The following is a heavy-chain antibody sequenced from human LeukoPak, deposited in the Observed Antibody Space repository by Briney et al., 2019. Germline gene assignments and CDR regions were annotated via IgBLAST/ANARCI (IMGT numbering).Heavy chain of an antibody. D-gene: IGHD6-6*01. CDR1: GFTFSSYG. CDR3: AKDSNSSRLSSWADY. CDR2: IWYDGSNK. J-gene: IGHJ4*02. Sequence: GGSLRLSCAASGFTFSSYGMHWVRQAPGKGLEWVAVIWYDGSNKYYADSVKGRFTISRDNSKNTLYLQMNSLRAEDTAVYYCAKDSNSSRLSSWADYWGQGTLVTVSS. V-gene: IGHV3-33*06.